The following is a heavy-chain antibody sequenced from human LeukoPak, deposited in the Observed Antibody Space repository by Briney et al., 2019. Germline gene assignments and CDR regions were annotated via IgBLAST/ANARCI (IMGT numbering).Heavy chain of an antibody. V-gene: IGHV4-4*02. CDR3: ARVPYGSGSYALSY. CDR2: IYHSGST. CDR1: GGSISSSNW. Sequence: SGTLSLTCAVSGGSISSSNWWGWVRQPPGKGLEWIGEIYHSGSTNYNPSLKSRVTISVDKSKNQFSLKLSSVTAANTAVYYCARVPYGSGSYALSYWGQGTLVTVSS. D-gene: IGHD3-10*01. J-gene: IGHJ4*02.